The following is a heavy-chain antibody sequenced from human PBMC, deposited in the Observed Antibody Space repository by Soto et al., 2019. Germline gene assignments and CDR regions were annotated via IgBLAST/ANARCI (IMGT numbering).Heavy chain of an antibody. Sequence: SSETLSLTCTVSGGSISSSSYYWGWIRQPPGKGLEWIGSIYYSGSTYYNPSLKSRVTISVDTSKKQFSLKLSSVTAADTAMYYCARHSRGNSGYDSPCDYWGQGTLVTVSS. CDR1: GGSISSSSYY. V-gene: IGHV4-39*01. CDR2: IYYSGST. CDR3: ARHSRGNSGYDSPCDY. J-gene: IGHJ4*02. D-gene: IGHD5-12*01.